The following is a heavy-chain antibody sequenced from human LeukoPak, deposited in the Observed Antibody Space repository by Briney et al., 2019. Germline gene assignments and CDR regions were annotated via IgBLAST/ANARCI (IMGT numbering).Heavy chain of an antibody. CDR3: ARHQYCSSTSCYTGGHNWFDP. CDR1: GGSISSYY. CDR2: IYYSGST. J-gene: IGHJ5*02. Sequence: SETLSLTCTVSGGSISSYYWGWIRQPPGKGLEWIGGIYYSGSTYYNPSLKSRVTISVDTSKNQFSLKLSSVTAADTAVYYCARHQYCSSTSCYTGGHNWFDPWGQGTLVTVSS. V-gene: IGHV4-39*01. D-gene: IGHD2-2*02.